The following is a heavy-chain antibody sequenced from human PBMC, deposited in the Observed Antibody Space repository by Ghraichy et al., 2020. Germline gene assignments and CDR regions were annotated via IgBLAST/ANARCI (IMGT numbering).Heavy chain of an antibody. CDR1: GYTFTSYG. V-gene: IGHV1-18*01. CDR3: ARDYYGSGSYSQERGMDV. Sequence: ASVKVSCKASGYTFTSYGISWVRQAPGQGLEWMGWISAYNGNTNYAQKLQGRVTMTTDTSTSTAYMELRSLRSDDTAVYYCARDYYGSGSYSQERGMDVWGQGTTVTVSS. CDR2: ISAYNGNT. D-gene: IGHD3-10*01. J-gene: IGHJ6*02.